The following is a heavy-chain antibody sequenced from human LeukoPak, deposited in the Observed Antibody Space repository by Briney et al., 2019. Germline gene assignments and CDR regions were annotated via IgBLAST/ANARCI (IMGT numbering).Heavy chain of an antibody. V-gene: IGHV1-18*01. CDR1: GYTFTSYG. D-gene: IGHD1-14*01. J-gene: IGHJ3*02. CDR2: ISAYNGNT. Sequence: ASVKVSCKASGYTFTSYGISWVRQAPGQGLEWMGWISAYNGNTNYAQKLQGRVTMTTDTSTSTAYMELRSLRSDDTAVYYCASLKTVLGSGPGAFDIWGQGTMVTVSS. CDR3: ASLKTVLGSGPGAFDI.